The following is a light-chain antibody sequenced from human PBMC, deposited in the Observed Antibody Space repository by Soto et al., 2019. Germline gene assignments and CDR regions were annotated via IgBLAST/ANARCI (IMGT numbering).Light chain of an antibody. Sequence: QSVLTQPPSVSGAPGLTVTISCTGRSSNIGAGFDVHWYQHLPGTAPKLLIYKDANRPSGVPDRFSASKSGTSASLAIIGLQAEDEADYYCQSYDNSLSAWVFGGGTQLTVL. CDR2: KDA. J-gene: IGLJ3*02. V-gene: IGLV1-40*01. CDR1: SSNIGAGFD. CDR3: QSYDNSLSAWV.